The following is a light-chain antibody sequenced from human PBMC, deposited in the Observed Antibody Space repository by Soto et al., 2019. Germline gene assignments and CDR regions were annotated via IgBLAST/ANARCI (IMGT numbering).Light chain of an antibody. Sequence: QSALTQPPSASGSPGQSVAISGTGTTGDIGNYNFVSWYQQHPGKAPKLLIFEVNKRPSGVPDRFSGSKSGNTASLTVSGLQAEDEADYYCSSHGGNSPYVFGTGTKVTVL. J-gene: IGLJ1*01. CDR3: SSHGGNSPYV. CDR1: TGDIGNYNF. CDR2: EVN. V-gene: IGLV2-8*01.